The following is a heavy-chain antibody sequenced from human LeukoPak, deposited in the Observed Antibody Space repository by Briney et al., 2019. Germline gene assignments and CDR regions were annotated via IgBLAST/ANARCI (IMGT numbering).Heavy chain of an antibody. V-gene: IGHV3-21*04. J-gene: IGHJ3*02. CDR2: ISSSSSYI. D-gene: IGHD1-26*01. CDR3: AKDFEWELLPDAFDI. Sequence: PGGSLRLSCAASGFTFSSYAMSWVRQAPGKGLEWVSSISSSSSYIYYADSVKGRFTISRDNAKNSLYLQMNSLRAEDTAVYYCAKDFEWELLPDAFDIWGQGTMVTVSS. CDR1: GFTFSSYA.